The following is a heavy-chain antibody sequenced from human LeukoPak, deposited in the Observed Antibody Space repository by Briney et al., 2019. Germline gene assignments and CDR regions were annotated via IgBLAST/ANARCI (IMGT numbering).Heavy chain of an antibody. V-gene: IGHV3-21*01. CDR1: GFTFSSYS. CDR3: AIAYSSGWYGT. D-gene: IGHD6-19*01. Sequence: PGGSLRLSCAASGFTFSSYSMNWVRQAPGKGLEWVSSISSSSSYIYYADSVKGRFTISRDNAKSSLYLQMNSLRAEDTAVYYCAIAYSSGWYGTWGQGTLVTVSS. CDR2: ISSSSSYI. J-gene: IGHJ4*02.